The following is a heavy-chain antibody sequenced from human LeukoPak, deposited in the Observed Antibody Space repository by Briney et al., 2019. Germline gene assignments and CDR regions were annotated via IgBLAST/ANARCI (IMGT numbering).Heavy chain of an antibody. CDR3: ARQQLSQLYYFDN. CDR2: IYYTGST. D-gene: IGHD6-13*01. CDR1: GGSISSYY. Sequence: SETLSLTCTVTGGSISSYYWSWIRQPPGKGLEWIGYIYYTGSTNYNPSLKSRVTISVDASKNQFSLKLSSVAAADTAVYYCARQQLSQLYYFDNWGQGTLVTVSS. V-gene: IGHV4-59*01. J-gene: IGHJ4*02.